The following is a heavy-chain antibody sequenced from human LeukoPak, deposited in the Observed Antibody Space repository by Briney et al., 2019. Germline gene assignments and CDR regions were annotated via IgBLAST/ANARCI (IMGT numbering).Heavy chain of an antibody. Sequence: ASVKVSCKASGYIFTSYDINWVRQATGQGREWMGWMNPNSGNTGYAQKFQGRVTITRNTSISTAYMELSSLRSEDTAVYYCARGPTRRQTYTTRNWFDPWGQGTLVTVSS. CDR2: MNPNSGNT. D-gene: IGHD1-1*01. J-gene: IGHJ5*02. V-gene: IGHV1-8*03. CDR1: GYIFTSYD. CDR3: ARGPTRRQTYTTRNWFDP.